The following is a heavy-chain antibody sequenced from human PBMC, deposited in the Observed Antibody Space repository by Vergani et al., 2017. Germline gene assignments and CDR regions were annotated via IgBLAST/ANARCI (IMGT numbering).Heavy chain of an antibody. D-gene: IGHD3-10*01. J-gene: IGHJ5*02. CDR2: MYHRGST. V-gene: IGHV4-59*01. CDR1: GGSMCGYY. CDR3: RRVADFYGLGSRLLDL. Sequence: QVRLQESGPGLVKPSETLSLICSVYGGSMCGYYRSRIRQPPGDELEWIGYMYHRGSTNYNPSLETRVTIPGDTSKNQFSLKLNSVTAADTAVYYCRRVADFYGLGSRLLDLWGQGILVTVSS.